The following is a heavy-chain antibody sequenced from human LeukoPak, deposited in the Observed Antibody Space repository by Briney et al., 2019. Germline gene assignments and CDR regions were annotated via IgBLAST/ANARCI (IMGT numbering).Heavy chain of an antibody. J-gene: IGHJ5*02. CDR3: ARILDSSGYEWFDP. Sequence: SQTLSLTCTVSGGSISSGGYYWSWIRQHPGKGLEWIGYIYYSGSTYYNPSLKSRVTISVDTSKNQFSLKLSSVTAADTAVYYCARILDSSGYEWFDPWGQGTLVTVSS. V-gene: IGHV4-31*03. D-gene: IGHD3-22*01. CDR2: IYYSGST. CDR1: GGSISSGGYY.